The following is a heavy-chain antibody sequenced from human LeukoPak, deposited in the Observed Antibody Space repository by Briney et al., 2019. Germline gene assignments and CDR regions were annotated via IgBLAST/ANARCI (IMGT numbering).Heavy chain of an antibody. Sequence: GGSLRLSCAASGFTFSSYAMSWVRQAPGKGLEWVSTISISGGSTYYADSVKGRFTISRDNSKNTLYLQMNSLRAEDTAVYYCAKGKYSSSWYSFDYWGQGTLVTVSS. J-gene: IGHJ4*02. V-gene: IGHV3-23*01. CDR3: AKGKYSSSWYSFDY. D-gene: IGHD6-13*01. CDR1: GFTFSSYA. CDR2: ISISGGST.